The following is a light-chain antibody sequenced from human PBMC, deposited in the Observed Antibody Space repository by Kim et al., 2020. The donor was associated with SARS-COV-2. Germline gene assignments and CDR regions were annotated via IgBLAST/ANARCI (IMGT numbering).Light chain of an antibody. CDR2: GKN. J-gene: IGLJ2*01. CDR1: SLRTYY. CDR3: NSRDSSGNHVV. Sequence: SSELTQDPTVSVALVQTVRITCQGDSLRTYYASWYQQRPGQAPVLVIYGKNNRPSGIPDRFSGSSSGHTASLTITGAQAEDEADYYCNSRDSSGNHVVFGGGTQLTVL. V-gene: IGLV3-19*01.